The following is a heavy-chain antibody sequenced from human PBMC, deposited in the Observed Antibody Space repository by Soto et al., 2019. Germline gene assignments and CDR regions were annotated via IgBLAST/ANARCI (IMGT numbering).Heavy chain of an antibody. Sequence: GGSLRLSCTGSGFTFGDYAVNWVRQAPGKGLEWVGFIRSEAYGGTPEYAASAKGIFTISRDDSKTIAYLQMNSLKTEDTAVYYCARSFAGCSSTSCQYFAYWGQGALVTVS. V-gene: IGHV3-49*04. D-gene: IGHD2-2*01. CDR3: ARSFAGCSSTSCQYFAY. CDR2: IRSEAYGGTP. J-gene: IGHJ4*02. CDR1: GFTFGDYA.